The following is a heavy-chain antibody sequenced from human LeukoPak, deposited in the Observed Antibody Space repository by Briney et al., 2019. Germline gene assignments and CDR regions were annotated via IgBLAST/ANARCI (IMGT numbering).Heavy chain of an antibody. D-gene: IGHD6-19*01. CDR3: AFNTDAVAYYYYMDV. Sequence: EASVKVSCKASGGTFSSYAISWVRQAPGQGLEWMGGIIPIFGTANYAQKFQGRVTITADESTSTAYMELSSLRSEDTAVYYCAFNTDAVAYYYYMDVWGKGTTVTISS. CDR2: IIPIFGTA. V-gene: IGHV1-69*01. J-gene: IGHJ6*03. CDR1: GGTFSSYA.